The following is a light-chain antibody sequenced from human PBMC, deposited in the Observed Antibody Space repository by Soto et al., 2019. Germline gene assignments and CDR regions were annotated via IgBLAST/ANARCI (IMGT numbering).Light chain of an antibody. V-gene: IGKV1-5*03. CDR1: QSISSW. J-gene: IGKJ1*01. Sequence: DTQMTQSPSTLSAYVGDRGTITCRASQSISSWLAWHQQRPGRAPKLLIYKAATLESGVPSRCSGSGSGTEFTVTISSLQPADFVTYYCQQYNSYPWTFGQWTKWAIQ. CDR3: QQYNSYPWT. CDR2: KAA.